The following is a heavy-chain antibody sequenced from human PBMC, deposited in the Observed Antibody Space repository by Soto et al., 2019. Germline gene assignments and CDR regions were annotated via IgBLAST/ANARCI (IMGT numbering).Heavy chain of an antibody. V-gene: IGHV1-69*13. CDR3: ARTVTTRSYYGMYA. CDR1: GGTFSLYA. CDR2: IIPIFGTA. J-gene: IGHJ6*02. D-gene: IGHD4-17*01. Sequence: SVKPPWPASGGTFSLYAISWVRQAPGQGLEWMGGIIPIFGTANYAQKFQGRVTITADESTSTAYMELSSLRSEDTAVYYCARTVTTRSYYGMYARGQVTTLTFAS.